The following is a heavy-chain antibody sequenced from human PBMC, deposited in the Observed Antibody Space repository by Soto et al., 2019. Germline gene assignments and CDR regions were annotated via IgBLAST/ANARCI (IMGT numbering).Heavy chain of an antibody. J-gene: IGHJ5*02. CDR2: ISNDGSNK. CDR1: GFTFSSYG. Sequence: PGGSLRLSCAASGFTFSSYGMHWVRQAPGKGLEWVAVISNDGSNKYYADSVKGRFTISRDNSKNTLYLQMNSLRAEDTAVYYCAKGDCSSTSCYLGNWFDPWGQGTLVTVSS. D-gene: IGHD2-2*01. CDR3: AKGDCSSTSCYLGNWFDP. V-gene: IGHV3-30*18.